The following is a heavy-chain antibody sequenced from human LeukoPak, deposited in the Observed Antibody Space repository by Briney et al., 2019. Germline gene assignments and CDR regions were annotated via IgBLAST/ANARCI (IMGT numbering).Heavy chain of an antibody. V-gene: IGHV2-70*01. CDR1: GFSLSTSGMC. CDR2: IDWDDDK. J-gene: IGHJ4*02. D-gene: IGHD3-10*01. CDR3: ARIPSGSGSYSWGYFDY. Sequence: SGPTLVNPTQTLTLTCTFSGFSLSTSGMCVSWIRQPPGKALEWLALIDWDDDKYYSTSLKTRLTISKDTSKNQVVLTMTNMDPVDTATYYCARIPSGSGSYSWGYFDYWGQGTLVTVSS.